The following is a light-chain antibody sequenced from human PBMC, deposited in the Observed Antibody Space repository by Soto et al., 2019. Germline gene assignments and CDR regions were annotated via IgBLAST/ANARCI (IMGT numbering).Light chain of an antibody. V-gene: IGLV2-8*01. Sequence: QYALTQPPSASGSPGQSVTISCIGTSSDVGNYNYVSWYQHHPGKDPKLMIFEVNQRPSGVPALYSGSTSDNTASLTISGHQAEDETDYHCSSFAVTNNYVFGSGTKLTVL. CDR2: EVN. CDR1: SSDVGNYNY. J-gene: IGLJ1*01. CDR3: SSFAVTNNYV.